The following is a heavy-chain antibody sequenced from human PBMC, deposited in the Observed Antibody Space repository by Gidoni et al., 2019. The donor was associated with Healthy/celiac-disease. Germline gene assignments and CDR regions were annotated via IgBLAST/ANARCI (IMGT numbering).Heavy chain of an antibody. CDR2: MNPNSGNT. J-gene: IGHJ6*02. CDR3: ARVAEYCSSTSCYKGPGNYGMDV. CDR1: GYTFTSYD. Sequence: QVQLVQSGAEVKKPGASVKVSCKASGYTFTSYDINWVRQATGQGLEWMGWMNPNSGNTGYAQKFQGRVTMTRNTSISTAYMELSSLRSEDTAVYYCARVAEYCSSTSCYKGPGNYGMDVWGQGTTVTVSS. V-gene: IGHV1-8*01. D-gene: IGHD2-2*02.